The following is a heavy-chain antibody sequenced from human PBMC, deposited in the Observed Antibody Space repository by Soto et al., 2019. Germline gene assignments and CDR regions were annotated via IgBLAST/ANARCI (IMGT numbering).Heavy chain of an antibody. Sequence: PGGSLRLSCAASGFTFSRYAMSWVRQAPGKGLEWVSAISDSGGSTYYADSVKGRFTISRDNFKNTLYLQMNSLRAEDTAVYYCARGYSYTQPVFDYWGLGTLVTVFS. V-gene: IGHV3-23*01. J-gene: IGHJ4*02. CDR3: ARGYSYTQPVFDY. CDR2: ISDSGGST. CDR1: GFTFSRYA. D-gene: IGHD5-18*01.